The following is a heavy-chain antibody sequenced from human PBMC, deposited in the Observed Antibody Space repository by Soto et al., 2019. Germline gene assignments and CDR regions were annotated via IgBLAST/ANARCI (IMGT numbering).Heavy chain of an antibody. CDR2: IIPIFGSP. CDR3: TREPQDGSGSYFDS. D-gene: IGHD3-10*01. V-gene: IGHV1-69*06. J-gene: IGHJ4*02. Sequence: QEQLVQSGAEIKKPGSSVKISCEASGGTFSTYAFSWVRQAPGQGLEWMGGIIPIFGSPRYAQKFQGRVTITADKSTSTAYMELRNLRYEDTAVYYCTREPQDGSGSYFDSWGQGTLVTVSS. CDR1: GGTFSTYA.